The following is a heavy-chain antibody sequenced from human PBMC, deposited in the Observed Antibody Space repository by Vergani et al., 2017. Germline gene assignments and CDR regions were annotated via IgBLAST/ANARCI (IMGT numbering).Heavy chain of an antibody. D-gene: IGHD3-10*01. CDR3: ARRVTMVRGVISKDDAFDI. Sequence: EVQLVQSGAEVKKPGESLKISCKGSGYSFTSYWIGWVRQMPGKGLEWMGIIYPGDSDTRYSPSFQGQVTISADKSISTAYLQWSSLKASDTAMYYCARRVTMVRGVISKDDAFDIWGQGTMVTVSS. V-gene: IGHV5-51*01. CDR2: IYPGDSDT. CDR1: GYSFTSYW. J-gene: IGHJ3*02.